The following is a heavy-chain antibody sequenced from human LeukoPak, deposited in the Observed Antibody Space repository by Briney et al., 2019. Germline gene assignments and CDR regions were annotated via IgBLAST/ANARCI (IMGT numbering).Heavy chain of an antibody. D-gene: IGHD2-2*01. CDR1: GYSFTSYW. J-gene: IGHJ5*02. Sequence: GESLRISCKGSGYSFTSYWISWVCQMPGKGLEWMGRIDPSDSYTNYSPSFQGHVTISADKSISTAYLQWSSLKASDTAMYYCARRGYCSSTSCYEGTNWFDPWGQGTLVTVSS. CDR2: IDPSDSYT. CDR3: ARRGYCSSTSCYEGTNWFDP. V-gene: IGHV5-10-1*01.